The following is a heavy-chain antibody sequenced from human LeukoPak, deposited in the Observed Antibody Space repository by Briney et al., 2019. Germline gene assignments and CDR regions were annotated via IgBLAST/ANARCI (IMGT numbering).Heavy chain of an antibody. D-gene: IGHD2-8*01. V-gene: IGHV3-30-3*01. CDR1: GFTFNNHG. CDR3: ATALQDIVLMVYAKLSYMDV. J-gene: IGHJ6*03. CDR2: ISYDGSNK. Sequence: GRSLRLSCAASGFTFNNHGMHWVRQAPGKGLEWVAVISYDGSNKYYADSVKGRFTVSRDNSKNTLYLQMNSLRAEDTAVYYCATALQDIVLMVYAKLSYMDVWGKGTTVTVSS.